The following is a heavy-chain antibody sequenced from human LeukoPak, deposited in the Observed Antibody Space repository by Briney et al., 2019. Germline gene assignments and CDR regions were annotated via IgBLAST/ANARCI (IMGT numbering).Heavy chain of an antibody. J-gene: IGHJ6*03. Sequence: GGSLRLSCAASGFTFSSYWMSWVRQAPGKGLEWVSGISWNSGSIGYADSVKGRFTISRDNAKNSLYLQMNSLRAEDMALYYCAKGYYDFWSDWDYMDVWGKGTTVTVSS. D-gene: IGHD3-3*01. V-gene: IGHV3-9*03. CDR2: ISWNSGSI. CDR3: AKGYYDFWSDWDYMDV. CDR1: GFTFSSYW.